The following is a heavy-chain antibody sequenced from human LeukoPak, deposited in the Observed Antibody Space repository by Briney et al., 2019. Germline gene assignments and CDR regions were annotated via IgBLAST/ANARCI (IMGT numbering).Heavy chain of an antibody. Sequence: GGSLRLSCAASGFTFSNYWMSWVRQAPGEGLEWVANINPDGSEKYSVDSVTGRFTISRDNAENTMFLQMNSLRAEDSAIYYCARDLAAWDVWGKGTTVTVSS. CDR1: GFTFSNYW. J-gene: IGHJ6*04. CDR3: ARDLAAWDV. V-gene: IGHV3-7*01. CDR2: INPDGSEK.